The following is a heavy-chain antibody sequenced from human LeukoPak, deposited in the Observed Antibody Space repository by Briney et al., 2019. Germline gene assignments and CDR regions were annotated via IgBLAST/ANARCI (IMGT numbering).Heavy chain of an antibody. D-gene: IGHD3-22*01. CDR2: IYHSGST. Sequence: SETLSLTCAVSGGSISSSNWWSWVRQPPGKGLEWIGEIYHSGSTNYNPSLKSRVTISVDKSKNQFSLRLNSVTAADTAVYYCAREPDSSGYYRFDYWGQGTLVTVSS. CDR1: GGSISSSNW. V-gene: IGHV4-4*02. CDR3: AREPDSSGYYRFDY. J-gene: IGHJ4*02.